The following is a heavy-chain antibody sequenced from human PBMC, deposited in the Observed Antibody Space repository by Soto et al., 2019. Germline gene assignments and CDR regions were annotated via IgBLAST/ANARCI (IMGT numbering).Heavy chain of an antibody. CDR1: GYTFTSYG. D-gene: IGHD1-1*01. CDR2: ISAHNGNT. V-gene: IGHV1-18*01. CDR3: ARGRYGDY. Sequence: QVHLVQSGAEVKKPGASVKVSCKGSGYTFTSYGITWVRQAPGQGLEWMGWISAHNGNTDYAQKHQGRGNATRDTSTSTADMELRSLRSDDTAVSSCARGRYGDYWGQGPLVTIAS. J-gene: IGHJ4*02.